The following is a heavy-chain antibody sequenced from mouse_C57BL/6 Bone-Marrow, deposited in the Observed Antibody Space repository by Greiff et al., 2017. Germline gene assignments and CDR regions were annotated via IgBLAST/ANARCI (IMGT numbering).Heavy chain of an antibody. J-gene: IGHJ2*01. CDR3: ARWPIYYGTPFDY. CDR2: INPNYGTT. D-gene: IGHD2-1*01. V-gene: IGHV1-39*01. Sequence: LVESGPELVKPGASVKISCQASGYSFTDYNMNWVKQSNGKSLEWIGVINPNYGTTSYNQKFKGKATLTVDKSSSTAYRQLNSLTSEDSAVYYCARWPIYYGTPFDYWGQGTTLTVSS. CDR1: GYSFTDYN.